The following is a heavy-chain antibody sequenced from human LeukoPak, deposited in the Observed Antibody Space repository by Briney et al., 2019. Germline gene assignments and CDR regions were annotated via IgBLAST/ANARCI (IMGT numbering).Heavy chain of an antibody. Sequence: SETLSLTCTVSGGSISSGGYYWSWLRQHPGKGLEWIGYIYYSGSTYYNPSLKSRVTISVDASKNQFSLKLSSVTAADTAVYYCARPYSSGWYFAFDIWGQGTMVTVSP. V-gene: IGHV4-31*03. D-gene: IGHD6-19*01. CDR3: ARPYSSGWYFAFDI. CDR2: IYYSGST. J-gene: IGHJ3*02. CDR1: GGSISSGGYY.